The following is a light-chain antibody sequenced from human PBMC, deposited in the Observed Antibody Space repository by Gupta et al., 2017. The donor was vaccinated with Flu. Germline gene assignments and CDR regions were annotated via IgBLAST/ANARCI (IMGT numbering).Light chain of an antibody. V-gene: IGLV2-14*01. CDR1: SSDVGGYNC. Sequence: QSALTQPASVSGSPGQSITISCPGTSSDVGGYNCVSWYQQHPGKAPKLMIYEVSNRPSGVSNRFSGSKSGNTASLTISGLQAEDEADYYCSSYTSTYAVVFGGGTKLTVL. J-gene: IGLJ2*01. CDR3: SSYTSTYAVV. CDR2: EVS.